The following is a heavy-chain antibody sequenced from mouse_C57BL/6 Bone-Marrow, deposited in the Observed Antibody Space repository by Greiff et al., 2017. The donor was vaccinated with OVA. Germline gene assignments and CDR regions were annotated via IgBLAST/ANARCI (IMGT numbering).Heavy chain of an antibody. CDR2: INPNYGTT. V-gene: IGHV1-39*01. Sequence: EVQGVESGPELVKPGASVKISCKASGYSFTDYNMNWVKQSNGKSLEWIGVINPNYGTTSYNQKFKGKATLTVDQSSSTAYMQLNSLTSEDSAVYYGARGVYGSQVHYFDYWGKGTTLTVSS. D-gene: IGHD1-1*01. CDR3: ARGVYGSQVHYFDY. CDR1: GYSFTDYN. J-gene: IGHJ2*01.